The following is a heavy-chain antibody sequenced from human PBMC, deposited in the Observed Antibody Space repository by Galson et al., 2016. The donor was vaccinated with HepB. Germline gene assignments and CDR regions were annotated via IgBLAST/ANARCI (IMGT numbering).Heavy chain of an antibody. CDR1: GFSFSTAG. CDR2: ITGSGPTT. V-gene: IGHV3-23*01. D-gene: IGHD3-16*01. CDR3: GEHGGFDY. J-gene: IGHJ4*02. Sequence: SLRLSCAASGFSFSTAGMSRVRQTPGRGLEWVSGITGSGPTTHYADSVRGRFTSSRDNSKNTLYLDMNSLRAVDTAVYYCGEHGGFDYWGQGALVTLAS.